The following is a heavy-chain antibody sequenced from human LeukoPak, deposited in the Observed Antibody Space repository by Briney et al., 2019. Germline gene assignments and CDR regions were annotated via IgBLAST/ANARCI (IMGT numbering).Heavy chain of an antibody. CDR1: GISVSGNY. J-gene: IGHJ4*02. Sequence: GSLRLSCAASGISVSGNYMSWVRQAPGKGLECVSIIYTGGTTYYADSVKGRFTISRDNAKNSLYLQMNSLRAEDTAVYYCARNLPAADYWGQGTLVTVSS. CDR2: IYTGGTT. D-gene: IGHD2-2*01. V-gene: IGHV3-66*01. CDR3: ARNLPAADY.